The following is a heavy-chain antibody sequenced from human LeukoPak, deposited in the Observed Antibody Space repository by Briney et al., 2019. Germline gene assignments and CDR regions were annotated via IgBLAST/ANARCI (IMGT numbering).Heavy chain of an antibody. CDR3: AREEWELLRGYFDY. Sequence: SETLSLTCTVSGGSISSYYWSWIRQPSGKGLEWIGYIYHSGSTNYNPSLKSRVTISVDTSKNQFSLKLSSVTAADTAVYYCAREEWELLRGYFDYWGQGTLVTVSS. V-gene: IGHV4-59*12. D-gene: IGHD1-26*01. CDR2: IYHSGST. CDR1: GGSISSYY. J-gene: IGHJ4*02.